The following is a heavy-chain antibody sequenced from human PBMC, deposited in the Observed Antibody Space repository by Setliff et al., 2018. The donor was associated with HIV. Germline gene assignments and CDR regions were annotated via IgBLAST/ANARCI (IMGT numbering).Heavy chain of an antibody. V-gene: IGHV4-31*03. J-gene: IGHJ2*01. CDR1: GGSISSGGYY. Sequence: KPSETLSLTCTVSGGSISSGGYYWSWIRQHPGKGLEWIGYIYYSGSTYYNPSLKSRVTMSLDTSKNQFSLKLRPVTAADTAVYYCARGAYYDILTAYFSYFDLWGRGTLVTVSS. CDR3: ARGAYYDILTAYFSYFDL. CDR2: IYYSGST. D-gene: IGHD3-9*01.